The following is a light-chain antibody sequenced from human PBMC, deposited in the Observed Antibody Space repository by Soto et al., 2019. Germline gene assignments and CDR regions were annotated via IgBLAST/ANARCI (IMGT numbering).Light chain of an antibody. CDR1: QSVSSNY. J-gene: IGKJ1*01. CDR2: GAS. CDR3: QQYGSSPPWM. V-gene: IGKV3-20*01. Sequence: EIVLTQSPGTLSLSPGERATLSCRAGQSVSSNYLAWYQQKPGQAPRLLIYGASSRATGIPDRFSGSGSGTDFTLIISRLEPEDFAVYYCQQYGSSPPWMFGQGTKVEIK.